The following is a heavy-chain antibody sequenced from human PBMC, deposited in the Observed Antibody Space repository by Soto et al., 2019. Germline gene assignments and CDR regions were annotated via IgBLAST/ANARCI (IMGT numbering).Heavy chain of an antibody. Sequence: GGSLRLSCAASGFTFSSYWMSWVRQAPGKGLEWVANIKQDGSEKYYVDSVKGRFTISRDNAKNSLYLQMNSLRAADTAVYYCARVRGTRLLGYSSGWGYYYYGMDVWGQGTTVTVSS. V-gene: IGHV3-7*03. CDR2: IKQDGSEK. CDR3: ARVRGTRLLGYSSGWGYYYYGMDV. D-gene: IGHD6-19*01. J-gene: IGHJ6*02. CDR1: GFTFSSYW.